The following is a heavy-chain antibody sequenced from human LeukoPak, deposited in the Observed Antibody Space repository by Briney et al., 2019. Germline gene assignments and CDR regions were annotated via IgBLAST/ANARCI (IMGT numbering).Heavy chain of an antibody. CDR1: GFTFRSYG. CDR3: ARDPGFDY. Sequence: PGGSLRLSCAASGFTFRSYGMHWVRQAPGKGLEWVAVIWYDGSNEYYADSVKGRFTISRDNSKNTLFLQMNSLRVEDTAAYYCARDPGFDYWGQGILVTVSS. J-gene: IGHJ4*02. CDR2: IWYDGSNE. V-gene: IGHV3-33*01.